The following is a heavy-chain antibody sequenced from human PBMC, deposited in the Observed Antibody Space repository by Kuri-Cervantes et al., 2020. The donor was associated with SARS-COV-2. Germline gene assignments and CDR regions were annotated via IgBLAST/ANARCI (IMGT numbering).Heavy chain of an antibody. V-gene: IGHV4-38-2*02. D-gene: IGHD3-3*01. CDR3: AREVAYDFWNDYIPRDAFDI. J-gene: IGHJ3*02. CDR1: GYSISSGYY. Sequence: SQTLSLTCAVSGYSISSGYYWGWIRQPPGKGLEWIGSIYHSGSTYYNPSLKSRVTISVDRSKNQFSLKVNSVTAADTAVYYCAREVAYDFWNDYIPRDAFDIWGQGTMVTVSS. CDR2: IYHSGST.